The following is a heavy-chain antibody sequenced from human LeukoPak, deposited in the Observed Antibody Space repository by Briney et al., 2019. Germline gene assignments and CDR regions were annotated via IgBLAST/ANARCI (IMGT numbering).Heavy chain of an antibody. Sequence: PGGSLRLSCAASGFTFSSYSMNWVRQAPGKGLEWVSYISSSSSTIYYADSVKGRFTISRDNAKNSLYLQMNSLRDEDTAVYYCARKEAGVVVAAHDYWGQGTLVTVSS. CDR1: GFTFSSYS. D-gene: IGHD2-15*01. CDR2: ISSSSSTI. CDR3: ARKEAGVVVAAHDY. J-gene: IGHJ4*02. V-gene: IGHV3-48*02.